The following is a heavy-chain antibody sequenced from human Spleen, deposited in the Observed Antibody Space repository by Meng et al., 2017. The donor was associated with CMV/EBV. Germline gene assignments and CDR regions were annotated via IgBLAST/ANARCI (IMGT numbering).Heavy chain of an antibody. CDR2: TRNKANSYTT. J-gene: IGHJ4*02. CDR3: ARLSAPGEFDY. V-gene: IGHV3-72*01. Sequence: AASGFTFDDYGMSWVRQAPGKGLEWVGRTRNKANSYTTEYAASVKGRFTISRDDSKNSLYLQMNSLKTEDTAVYYCARLSAPGEFDYWGQGTLVTVSS. CDR1: GFTFDDYG.